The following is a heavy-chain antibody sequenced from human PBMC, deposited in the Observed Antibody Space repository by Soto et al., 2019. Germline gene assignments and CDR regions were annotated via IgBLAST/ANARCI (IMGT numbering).Heavy chain of an antibody. D-gene: IGHD5-18*01. Sequence: SETLSLTCTVSGGSIRSGGYYWSWVRQSPRRGLEWIGNIYYSGSTYYNPSLKSRLTISVDTSKNQFSLNLSSVTAADTAVYYCARDRLMATAGTARHYFGLDVWGQGTTVTVLL. CDR1: GGSIRSGGYY. V-gene: IGHV4-31*03. J-gene: IGHJ6*02. CDR2: IYYSGST. CDR3: ARDRLMATAGTARHYFGLDV.